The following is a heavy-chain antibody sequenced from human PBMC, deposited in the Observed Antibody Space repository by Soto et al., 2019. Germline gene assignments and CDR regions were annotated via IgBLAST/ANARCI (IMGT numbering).Heavy chain of an antibody. CDR2: TYYRSKWYN. Sequence: SQTLSLTCAISGDSVSSNSAAWNWIRQSPSRGLEWLGRTYYRSKWYNDYAVSVKSRITINPDTSKNQFSLQLNSVTPEDTAVYYCARDLGYYGSGSYRPYFDYWGQGTLVTVSS. CDR1: GDSVSSNSAA. CDR3: ARDLGYYGSGSYRPYFDY. V-gene: IGHV6-1*01. D-gene: IGHD3-10*01. J-gene: IGHJ4*02.